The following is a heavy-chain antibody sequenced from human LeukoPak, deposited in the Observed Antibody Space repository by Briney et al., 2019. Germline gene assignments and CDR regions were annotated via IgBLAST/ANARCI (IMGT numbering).Heavy chain of an antibody. Sequence: SETLSLTCTVSGGSISSYYWGWIRQSPGKALEWIGSMFDSRNVFYNPSLKSQVTISVDTSKNQFSLKLTSVSAADTAVYFCARAANAWYYFDYWGQGTLVTVSS. D-gene: IGHD2-2*01. CDR1: GGSISSYY. V-gene: IGHV4-39*07. CDR3: ARAANAWYYFDY. J-gene: IGHJ4*02. CDR2: MFDSRNV.